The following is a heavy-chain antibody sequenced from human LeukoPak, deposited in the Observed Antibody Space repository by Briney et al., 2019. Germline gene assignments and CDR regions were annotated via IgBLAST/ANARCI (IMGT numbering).Heavy chain of an antibody. V-gene: IGHV4-4*07. Sequence: SETVSLTCTVSGASISNYYWTWIRQPAAKGLEWIGRIYTSGTTNYNPSLKGRVTMSVDTSNNQFSLKLSSVTAADTAVYYYARNYYDRSNFDYWGQGTLVTVSP. D-gene: IGHD3-22*01. CDR2: IYTSGTT. CDR1: GASISNYY. CDR3: ARNYYDRSNFDY. J-gene: IGHJ4*02.